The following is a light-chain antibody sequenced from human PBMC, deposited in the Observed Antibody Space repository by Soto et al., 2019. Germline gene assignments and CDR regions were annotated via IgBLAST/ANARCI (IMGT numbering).Light chain of an antibody. CDR1: QSVSSSY. V-gene: IGKV3-20*01. CDR2: GAS. CDR3: QQYGSSPPWT. J-gene: IGKJ1*01. Sequence: EIVLTQSPDTLSLSPGERATVSCRASQSVSSSYLAWYQQKPGQAPRLLIYGASSRATGIPDRFSGSGSGTDFTLTISRLEPEDFAVYYCQQYGSSPPWTFGQGTKVEIK.